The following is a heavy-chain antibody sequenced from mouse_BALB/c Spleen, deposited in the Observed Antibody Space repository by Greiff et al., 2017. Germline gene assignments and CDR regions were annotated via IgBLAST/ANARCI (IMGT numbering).Heavy chain of an antibody. D-gene: IGHD1-1*01. CDR2: IYPGSGST. CDR3: AIIYLYAFDY. J-gene: IGHJ2*01. V-gene: IGHV1-55*01. CDR1: GYNFTSYW. Sequence: QVQLQQPGAELVKPGTSVKLSCKASGYNFTSYWINWVKLRPGQGLEWIGDIYPGSGSTNYNEKFKSKATLTVDTSSSTAYMQLSSLASEDSAPYYCAIIYLYAFDYWGQGTTLTVSS.